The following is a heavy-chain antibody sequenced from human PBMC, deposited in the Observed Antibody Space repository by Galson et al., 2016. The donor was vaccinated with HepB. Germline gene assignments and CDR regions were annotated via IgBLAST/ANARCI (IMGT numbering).Heavy chain of an antibody. V-gene: IGHV6-1*01. D-gene: IGHD4-23*01. CDR1: GDSVSNHNVA. CDR3: ARGVAVVATRSAVFDY. J-gene: IGHJ4*02. Sequence: CAISGDSVSNHNVAWNWIRQSPSRGLEWLGRTYYRSAWYSDYAISVESRITITSDTSKNQVSLHLKSVAPEDTAVYYCARGVAVVATRSAVFDYWGQGDLVTVSS. CDR2: TYYRSAWYS.